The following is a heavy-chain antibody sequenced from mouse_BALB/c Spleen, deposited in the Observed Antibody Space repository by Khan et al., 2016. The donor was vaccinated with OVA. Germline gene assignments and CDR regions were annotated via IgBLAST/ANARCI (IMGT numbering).Heavy chain of an antibody. CDR1: GYTFTDYN. J-gene: IGHJ3*01. CDR2: VNPSNGGT. V-gene: IGHV1-18*01. D-gene: IGHD1-1*01. Sequence: VQLKESGPELVKPGASVKIPCKASGYTFTDYNMDWVKQSHGKSLEWIGDVNPSNGGTIYNQKFKGKATLTVDKSSSTAYMELRSLTSEDTAVYYCARGGFGSPFAYWGQGTLVTVSA. CDR3: ARGGFGSPFAY.